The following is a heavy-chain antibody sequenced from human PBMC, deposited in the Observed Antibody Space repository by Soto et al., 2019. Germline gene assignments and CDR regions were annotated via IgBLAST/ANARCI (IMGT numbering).Heavy chain of an antibody. D-gene: IGHD2-8*01. CDR3: VRVEMYAGEFTPYFDR. Sequence: GTLSLTCTVSGDSLRSSYHYWGWIRQSPGKGLEWIGSIYYTGNTYYNPSLKSRVSISVDMATNEISLRLRAESVADTAVYYCVRVEMYAGEFTPYFDRWGQGALVTVSS. CDR1: GDSLRSSYHY. CDR2: IYYTGNT. V-gene: IGHV4-39*01. J-gene: IGHJ4*02.